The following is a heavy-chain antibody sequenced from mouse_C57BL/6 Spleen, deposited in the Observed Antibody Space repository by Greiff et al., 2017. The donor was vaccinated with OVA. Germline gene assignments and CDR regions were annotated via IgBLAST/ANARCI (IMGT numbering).Heavy chain of an antibody. Sequence: EVQLQQSGAELVKPGASVKLSCTASGFNIKDYYMHWVKQRTEQGLEWIGRIDPEDGETKYAPKFQSKATITADTSSNTAYLQLSSLTSEDTAVYYCATYDYDGLFAYWGQGTLVTVSA. J-gene: IGHJ3*01. V-gene: IGHV14-2*01. D-gene: IGHD2-4*01. CDR3: ATYDYDGLFAY. CDR1: GFNIKDYY. CDR2: IDPEDGET.